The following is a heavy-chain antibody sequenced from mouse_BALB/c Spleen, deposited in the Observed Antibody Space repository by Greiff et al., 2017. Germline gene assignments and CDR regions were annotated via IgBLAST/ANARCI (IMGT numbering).Heavy chain of an antibody. CDR1: GFNIKDTY. J-gene: IGHJ2*01. D-gene: IGHD1-1*01. V-gene: IGHV14-3*02. CDR2: IDPANGNT. CDR3: ARYYYGSSYVYFDY. Sequence: SGAELVKPGASVKLSCTASGFNIKDTYMHWVKQRPEQGLEWIGRIDPANGNTKYDPKFQGKATITADTSSNTAYLQLSSLTSEDTAVYYGARYYYGSSYVYFDYWGQGTTLTVSS.